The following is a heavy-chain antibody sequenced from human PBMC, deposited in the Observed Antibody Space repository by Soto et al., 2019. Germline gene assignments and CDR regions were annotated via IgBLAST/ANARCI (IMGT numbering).Heavy chain of an antibody. CDR2: ISYDGSNK. J-gene: IGHJ6*02. V-gene: IGHV3-30-3*01. CDR1: GFTLSSYA. D-gene: IGHD6-6*01. CDR3: AREVAARPSYYYYGMDV. Sequence: GGSLRLSCAASGFTLSSYAMHWVRQAPGKGLEWVAVISYDGSNKYYADSVKGRFTISRDNSKNTLYLQMNSLRAEDTAVYYCAREVAARPSYYYYGMDVWGQGTTVTVSS.